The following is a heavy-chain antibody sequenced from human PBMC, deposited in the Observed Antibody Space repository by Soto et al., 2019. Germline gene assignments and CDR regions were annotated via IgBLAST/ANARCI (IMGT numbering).Heavy chain of an antibody. Sequence: PGESLKISCKGSGYSFTSYWIGWVRQMPGKGLEWMGIIYPGDSDTRYSPSFQGQVTISADKSISTAYLQWSSLKASDTAMYYCARLPVAIYGGTYYYYYYMDVWGKGTTVTV. CDR2: IYPGDSDT. CDR1: GYSFTSYW. CDR3: ARLPVAIYGGTYYYYYYMDV. J-gene: IGHJ6*03. D-gene: IGHD3-16*01. V-gene: IGHV5-51*01.